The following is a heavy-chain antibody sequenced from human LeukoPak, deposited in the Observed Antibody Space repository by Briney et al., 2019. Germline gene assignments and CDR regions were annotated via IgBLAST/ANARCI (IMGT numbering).Heavy chain of an antibody. CDR1: GYTFSSYG. CDR3: ARSTGSGGYHPPEYFLH. Sequence: ASVKVSCKASGYTFSSYGISWVRQAPGQGLEWMGWMSGYNGNTHYAQKLQGRVTMTADSSASTAYMELRSLTSDDTAVYYCARSTGSGGYHPPEYFLHWGQGTLVTVSS. J-gene: IGHJ1*01. CDR2: MSGYNGNT. D-gene: IGHD1-26*01. V-gene: IGHV1-18*01.